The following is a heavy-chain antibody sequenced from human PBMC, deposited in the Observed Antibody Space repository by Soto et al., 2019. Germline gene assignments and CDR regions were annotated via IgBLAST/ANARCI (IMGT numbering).Heavy chain of an antibody. CDR1: GFSFSSYA. D-gene: IGHD6-13*01. CDR3: AKILSVSSCFFPFDY. V-gene: IGHV3-23*01. J-gene: IGHJ4*02. CDR2: ISGSGGST. Sequence: EVQLLESGGGLVQPGGSLRLSCAASGFSFSSYAMSWVRQAPGKGLEWVSAISGSGGSTYYADSVKGRFTVSRDNSKNTLYLQMNSLRAEDTAVYYCAKILSVSSCFFPFDYWGQGTLVTVSS.